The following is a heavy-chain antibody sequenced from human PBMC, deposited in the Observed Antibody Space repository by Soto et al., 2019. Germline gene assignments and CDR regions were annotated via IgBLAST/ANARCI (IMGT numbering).Heavy chain of an antibody. Sequence: PGGSLRLSCAASGFTFSSYAIHWVRQAPGKGLEWVAVISYDGSNKYYADSVKGRFTISRDNSKNTLYLQMNSLRAEDTAVYYCARDHDYGAYYYYYGMDVWGQGTTVTVSS. CDR1: GFTFSSYA. D-gene: IGHD4-17*01. J-gene: IGHJ6*02. CDR3: ARDHDYGAYYYYYGMDV. CDR2: ISYDGSNK. V-gene: IGHV3-30-3*01.